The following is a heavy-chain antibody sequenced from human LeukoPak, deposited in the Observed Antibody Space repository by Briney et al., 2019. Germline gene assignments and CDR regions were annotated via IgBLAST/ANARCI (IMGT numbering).Heavy chain of an antibody. J-gene: IGHJ4*02. CDR2: INPSGGST. D-gene: IGHD3-9*01. V-gene: IGHV1-46*01. CDR1: GYTFTSYY. Sequence: GASVKVSCKASGYTFTSYYMHWVRQAPGQGLEWMGIINPSGGSTSYAQKFQGRVTMTRDMSTSTVYMELSSLRSEDTAVYYCAREYYDILTGGGGGIDYWGQGTLVTVSS. CDR3: AREYYDILTGGGGGIDY.